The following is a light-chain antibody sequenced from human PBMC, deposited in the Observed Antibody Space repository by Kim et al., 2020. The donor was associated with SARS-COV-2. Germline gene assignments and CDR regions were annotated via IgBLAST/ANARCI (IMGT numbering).Light chain of an antibody. CDR2: EAS. J-gene: IGKJ4*01. CDR3: QQTHRFPIT. V-gene: IGKV1D-12*01. CDR1: QDISSW. Sequence: DIQMTQSPSSVSASVGDRVTITCRASQDISSWLGWYQQKPGKAPKVLIYEASNLQSGVPSRFSGSGSWTDFTLTINSLQPEDFATYYCQQTHRFPITFGGGTKVDIK.